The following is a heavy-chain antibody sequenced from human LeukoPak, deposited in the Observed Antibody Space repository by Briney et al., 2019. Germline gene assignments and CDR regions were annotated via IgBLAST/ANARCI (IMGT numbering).Heavy chain of an antibody. CDR1: GLTFSSYG. J-gene: IGHJ4*02. CDR3: AKGGEVSSWYKRLKLYFDY. Sequence: GGSLRLSCAASGLTFSSYGMHWVRQAPGKGLEGVASISYDGSNKYYADSVKGRFTISRDNSKNTLFLQMNSLRAEDTAVYYCAKGGEVSSWYKRLKLYFDYWGQGTLVTVSS. CDR2: ISYDGSNK. D-gene: IGHD6-13*01. V-gene: IGHV3-30*18.